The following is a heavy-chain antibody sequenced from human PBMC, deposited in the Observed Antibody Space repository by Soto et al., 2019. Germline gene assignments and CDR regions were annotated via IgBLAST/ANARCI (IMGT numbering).Heavy chain of an antibody. CDR1: GYSFTRYW. CDR2: IYPGDSAT. CDR3: ATIGHCSGGACYHFQH. V-gene: IGHV5-51*01. D-gene: IGHD2-15*01. J-gene: IGHJ1*01. Sequence: EVQLVQSGAEVKKPGESLKISCKGSGYSFTRYWIGWVRQMPGKGLEWMGIIYPGDSATRYSPSFQGQVTISADKSIGTAYLQWSSLKASHTAMYYCATIGHCSGGACYHFQHWGQGTLVTVSS.